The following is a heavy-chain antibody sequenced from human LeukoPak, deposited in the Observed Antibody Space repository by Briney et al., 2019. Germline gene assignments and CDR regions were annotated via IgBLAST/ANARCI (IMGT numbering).Heavy chain of an antibody. V-gene: IGHV3-33*08. CDR1: GFTFSSYG. CDR2: IWYDGSNK. CDR3: AREICSSTSCYSRHFDY. J-gene: IGHJ4*02. D-gene: IGHD2-2*01. Sequence: HPGGSLRLSCAASGFTFSSYGMHWVRQAPGKGLEWVAVIWYDGSNKYYADSVKGRFTISRDNSKNTLYLQMNSLRAEDTAVYYCAREICSSTSCYSRHFDYWGQGTLVTVSS.